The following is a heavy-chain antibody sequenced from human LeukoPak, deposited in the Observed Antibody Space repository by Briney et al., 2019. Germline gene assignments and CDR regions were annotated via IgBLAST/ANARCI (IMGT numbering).Heavy chain of an antibody. CDR2: INHSGST. D-gene: IGHD2-2*01. V-gene: IGHV4-34*01. J-gene: IGHJ4*01. CDR1: GGSFSGYY. CDR3: ARGTLYCSSTSCYRRFDY. Sequence: SETLSLTCAVYGGSFSGYYCSSIRQPPGKGLGSIGEINHSGSTNYKPSDKSRVTISIDTSKTQFSLELSSVTAADAAVYYCARGTLYCSSTSCYRRFDYWGKGTLVTVSS.